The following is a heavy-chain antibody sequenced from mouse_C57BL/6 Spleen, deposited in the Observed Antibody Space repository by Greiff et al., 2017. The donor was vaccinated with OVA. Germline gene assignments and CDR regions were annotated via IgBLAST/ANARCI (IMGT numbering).Heavy chain of an antibody. J-gene: IGHJ1*03. V-gene: IGHV5-4*01. D-gene: IGHD4-1*01. CDR3: ARDLGRGYFDV. CDR1: GFTFSSYA. CDR2: ISDGGSYT. Sequence: EVQRVESGGGLVKPGGSLKLSCAASGFTFSSYAMSWVRQTPEKRLEWVATISDGGSYTYYPDNVKGRFTISRDNAKNNLYLQMSHLKSEDTAMYYCARDLGRGYFDVWGTGTTVTVSS.